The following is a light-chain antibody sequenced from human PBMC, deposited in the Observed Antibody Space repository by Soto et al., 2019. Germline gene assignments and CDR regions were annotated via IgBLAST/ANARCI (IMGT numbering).Light chain of an antibody. CDR1: SSDVGAYNY. CDR2: EVN. CDR3: SSYVGSNNLV. V-gene: IGLV2-8*01. Sequence: QSALTQPPSASGSPGQSVTISCTGTSSDVGAYNYVSWYQQHPGKAPKLMIYEVNKRPSGVPDLFSGSKSGNTASLTVSGLQAEDEADYYCSSYVGSNNLVFGGGTKVTVL. J-gene: IGLJ2*01.